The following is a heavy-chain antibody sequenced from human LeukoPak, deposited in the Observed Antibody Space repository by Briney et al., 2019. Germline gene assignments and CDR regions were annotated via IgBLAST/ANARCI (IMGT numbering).Heavy chain of an antibody. J-gene: IGHJ6*03. CDR2: IYTSGST. Sequence: PSETLSLTCTVSGGSISSGSYYWSWIRQPAGKGLEWIGRIYTSGSTNYNPSLKSRVTISVDTSKNQFSLKLSSVTAADTAVYHCARAYSGSYYVGYYYYYMDVWGKGTTVTVSS. CDR3: ARAYSGSYYVGYYYYYMDV. D-gene: IGHD1-26*01. CDR1: GGSISSGSYY. V-gene: IGHV4-61*02.